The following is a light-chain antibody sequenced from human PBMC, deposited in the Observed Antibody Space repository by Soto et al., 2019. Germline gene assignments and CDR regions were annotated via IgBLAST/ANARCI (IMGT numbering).Light chain of an antibody. J-gene: IGLJ1*01. CDR2: EVS. CDR3: SSYAGRNNFYV. CDR1: RSDVGTYNY. V-gene: IGLV2-8*01. Sequence: ALTQPPSASGSPGQSVTISCTGTRSDVGTYNYVSWYQQHPGKAPKLIIYEVSKRPSGVPDRFSGSKSGNTASLTVSGLQAEDEADYYCSSYAGRNNFYVFGTGTKVTVL.